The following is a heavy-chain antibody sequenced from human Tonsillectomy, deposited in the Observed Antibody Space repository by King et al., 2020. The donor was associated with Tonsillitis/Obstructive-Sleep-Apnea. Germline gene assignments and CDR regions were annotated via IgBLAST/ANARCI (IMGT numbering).Heavy chain of an antibody. CDR2: INPNSGST. CDR1: GYTFTGYY. Sequence: QLVQSGAEVKKPGASVKVSCKASGYTFTGYYMHWVRQAPGQGLEWMGWINPNSGSTNYAQKFQGRVTMTRDTSINTAYMELSRLRSDDTAVYYCVRVPTTVTTRDYWGQGALFTVSS. D-gene: IGHD4-17*01. J-gene: IGHJ4*02. CDR3: VRVPTTVTTRDY. V-gene: IGHV1-2*02.